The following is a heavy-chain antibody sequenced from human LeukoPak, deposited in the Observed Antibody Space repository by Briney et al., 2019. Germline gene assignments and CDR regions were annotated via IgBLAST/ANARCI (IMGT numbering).Heavy chain of an antibody. CDR2: IFASGST. Sequence: SETLSLTCTVSGGSISSGSYYWSWIRQPAGKGLEWIGRIFASGSTNYNPSLKSRVTISVDTSKNQVSLKLSSVTAADTAVYYCARDREHSHGRHLGHWGQGTLVTVSS. V-gene: IGHV4-61*02. J-gene: IGHJ4*02. CDR1: GGSISSGSYY. CDR3: ARDREHSHGRHLGH. D-gene: IGHD5-18*01.